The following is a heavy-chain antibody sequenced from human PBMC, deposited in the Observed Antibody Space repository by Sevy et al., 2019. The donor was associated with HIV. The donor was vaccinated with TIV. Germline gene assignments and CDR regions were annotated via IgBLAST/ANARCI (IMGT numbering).Heavy chain of an antibody. V-gene: IGHV3-48*02. CDR3: ARDSPHYYDSSGYHRGPPDY. CDR1: GFTFSSYS. CDR2: ISSSSSTI. D-gene: IGHD3-22*01. J-gene: IGHJ4*02. Sequence: GGSLRLSCAASGFTFSSYSMNWVRQAPGKGLEWVSYISSSSSTIYYADSVKGRFTISRDNAKNSLYLQMNSLRDEDTAGYYCARDSPHYYDSSGYHRGPPDYWGQGTLVTVSS.